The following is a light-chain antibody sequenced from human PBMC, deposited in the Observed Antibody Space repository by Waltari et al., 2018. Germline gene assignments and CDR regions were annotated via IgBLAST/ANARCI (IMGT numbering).Light chain of an antibody. CDR2: NDA. J-gene: IGLJ2*01. CDR3: AAWDISLNALI. CDR1: SSNIGDSA. V-gene: IGLV1-36*01. Sequence: QSALTQPPSVSGAPRQRVTISCSGSSSNIGDSAVNWYQQFPGKSPRLVIYNDALLPSGVSDRFSGSKSGSSASLTISGLQSEDEAIYYCAAWDISLNALIFGGGTKLTVL.